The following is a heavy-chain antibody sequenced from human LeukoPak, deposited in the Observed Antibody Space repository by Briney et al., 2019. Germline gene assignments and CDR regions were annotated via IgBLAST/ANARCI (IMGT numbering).Heavy chain of an antibody. D-gene: IGHD5/OR15-5a*01. J-gene: IGHJ4*02. V-gene: IGHV3-33*01. CDR2: MWYDGRNR. Sequence: GGSLRLSCAASGFTFSRYGMHWVRQAPSKGLEWVANMWYDGRNRYYGDTVKGRFTISRDNSENTLYLQMNSLRVEDTAVYYCARDVTEMSTIGEGFDYWGQGTLVTVSS. CDR3: ARDVTEMSTIGEGFDY. CDR1: GFTFSRYG.